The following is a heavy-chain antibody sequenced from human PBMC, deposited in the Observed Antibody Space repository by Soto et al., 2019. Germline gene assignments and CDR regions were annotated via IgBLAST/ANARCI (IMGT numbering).Heavy chain of an antibody. CDR2: ISSDGSIK. CDR3: ANDLSMAAFLV. V-gene: IGHV3-30*18. Sequence: PGGSLRLSCTASGFTFSTHGMHWVRQAPGKGLEWVAYISSDGSIKSYADSVRGRFASSRDNSKNTLFLQLNSLTVEDTALYYCANDLSMAAFLVWGQGTLVTVSS. CDR1: GFTFSTHG. J-gene: IGHJ4*03. D-gene: IGHD6-6*01.